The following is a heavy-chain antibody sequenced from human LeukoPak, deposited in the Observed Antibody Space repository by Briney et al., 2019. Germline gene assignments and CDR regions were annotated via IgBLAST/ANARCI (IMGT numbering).Heavy chain of an antibody. J-gene: IGHJ4*02. D-gene: IGHD6-19*01. CDR3: ARHIAVAGSIYFDY. V-gene: IGHV1-69*04. CDR2: IIPILGIA. Sequence: SVKVSCKASGGTFSSYAISWVRQAPGQGLEWMGRIIPILGIANYAQKFQGRVTITADKSTSTAYMELSSLRSEDTAVYYCARHIAVAGSIYFDYWGQGTLVTVSS. CDR1: GGTFSSYA.